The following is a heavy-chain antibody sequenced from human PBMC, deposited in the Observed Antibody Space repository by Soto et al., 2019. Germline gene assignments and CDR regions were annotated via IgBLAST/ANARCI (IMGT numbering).Heavy chain of an antibody. CDR1: GFTFSNAW. D-gene: IGHD1-26*01. V-gene: IGHV3-15*01. J-gene: IGHJ4*02. Sequence: GGSLRLSCAASGFTFSNAWMSWVRQGPGKGLEWVGRIKSRTEGGTTDYAAPVKGRITISRDDSKNTLYLQMNSLKTEDTAVYYCTTHPRIALPGGWGQGTLVTVSS. CDR2: IKSRTEGGTT. CDR3: TTHPRIALPGG.